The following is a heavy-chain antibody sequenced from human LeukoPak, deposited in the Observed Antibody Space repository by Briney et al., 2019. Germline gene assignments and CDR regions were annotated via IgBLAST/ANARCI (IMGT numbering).Heavy chain of an antibody. CDR2: IYHGGST. V-gene: IGHV4-38-2*02. CDR1: GYSIGSGYY. D-gene: IGHD2-21*01. J-gene: IGHJ4*02. CDR3: ARAGAYCPSMNCLDY. Sequence: PSETLSLTCTVSGYSIGSGYYWGWIRQPPGKGLEWIGSIYHGGSTYYNPSLKSRVTISVDTSKNQFSLKLSSVTAADTAVYYCARAGAYCPSMNCLDYWGQGTLVTVSS.